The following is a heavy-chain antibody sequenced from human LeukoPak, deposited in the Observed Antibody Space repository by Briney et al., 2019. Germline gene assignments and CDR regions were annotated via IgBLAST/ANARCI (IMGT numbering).Heavy chain of an antibody. CDR3: AKGSASVRPYYFDN. V-gene: IGHV3-23*01. CDR1: GFTFSSNA. J-gene: IGHJ4*02. CDR2: ISGSGTST. Sequence: PGGSLRLSCAASGFTFSSNAMTWVRQTPGKGLDWVSAISGSGTSTWYAASVKGRFTISRDNSKNTLDLQMNSLRADDTAVYYCAKGSASVRPYYFDNWGQGILVTVSS. D-gene: IGHD2-15*01.